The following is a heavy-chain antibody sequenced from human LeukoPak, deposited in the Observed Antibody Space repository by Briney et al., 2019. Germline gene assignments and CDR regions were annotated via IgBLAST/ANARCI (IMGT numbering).Heavy chain of an antibody. Sequence: PGGSLRLSCAASGFTFSSFGMSWVRQAPGKGLEWVSAISGSGGSTYYADSVKGRFTISRDNSKNTLYLQMNSLRAEDTAVYYCAKLWYYDSSGYSFDYWGQGTLVTVSS. CDR3: AKLWYYDSSGYSFDY. J-gene: IGHJ4*02. CDR1: GFTFSSFG. D-gene: IGHD3-22*01. V-gene: IGHV3-23*01. CDR2: ISGSGGST.